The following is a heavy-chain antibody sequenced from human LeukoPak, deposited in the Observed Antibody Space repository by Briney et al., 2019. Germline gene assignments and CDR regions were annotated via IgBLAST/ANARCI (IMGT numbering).Heavy chain of an antibody. J-gene: IGHJ4*02. D-gene: IGHD2-21*02. Sequence: SETLSLTCAVYGGSFSGYYWSWIRQPPGKGLEWIGEINHSGSTNYNPSLKSRVTISGDTSKNQFSLKLSSVTAADTAVYYCARLRRGAYCGGDCLTYFDYWGQGTLVTVSS. CDR3: ARLRRGAYCGGDCLTYFDY. CDR2: INHSGST. CDR1: GGSFSGYY. V-gene: IGHV4-34*01.